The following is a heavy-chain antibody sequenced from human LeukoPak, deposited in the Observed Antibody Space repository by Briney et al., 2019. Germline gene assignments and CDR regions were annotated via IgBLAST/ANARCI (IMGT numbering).Heavy chain of an antibody. CDR1: GGSINTYF. CDR3: ARYSSSSGWFDP. D-gene: IGHD6-6*01. V-gene: IGHV4-59*04. CDR2: IYYSGST. Sequence: SETLSLTCTVSGGSINTYFWSWIRQPPGKGLEWIGNIYYSGSTWYNPSLKSRVTISVDTSKNQFSLRLSSVTAADTAVYYCARYSSSSGWFDPWGQGTLVTVSS. J-gene: IGHJ5*02.